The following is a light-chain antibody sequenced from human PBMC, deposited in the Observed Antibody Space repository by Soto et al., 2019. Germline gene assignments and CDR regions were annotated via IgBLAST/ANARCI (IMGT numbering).Light chain of an antibody. V-gene: IGKV3-20*01. CDR1: QSVSRSY. CDR3: QQYGSSRT. J-gene: IGKJ1*01. CDR2: GAS. Sequence: EIVLTQSPGTLSLSPGERATLSCRASQSVSRSYVAWYQQKPGQAPRPLIYGASSRATGIPDRFSGSGSGTDFTLTISRLEPEDFAVYYCQQYGSSRTFGQGTKVEIK.